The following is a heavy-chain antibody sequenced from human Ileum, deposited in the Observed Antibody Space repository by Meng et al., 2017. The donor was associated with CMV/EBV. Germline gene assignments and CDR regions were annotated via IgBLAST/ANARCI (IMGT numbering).Heavy chain of an antibody. CDR2: INHGGSS. V-gene: IGHV4-34*01. D-gene: IGHD3-3*01. Sequence: QEQLQQWGAGLLKPSETMSLMCAVYGGSFREYHWSWIRQPPGKGLEWIGEINHGGSSNYNPSLKSRVTISVDRSRNQVSLKLTSVTAADTAVYYCARASPQRRFLSYWGQGTLVTVSS. CDR1: GGSFREYH. J-gene: IGHJ4*02. CDR3: ARASPQRRFLSY.